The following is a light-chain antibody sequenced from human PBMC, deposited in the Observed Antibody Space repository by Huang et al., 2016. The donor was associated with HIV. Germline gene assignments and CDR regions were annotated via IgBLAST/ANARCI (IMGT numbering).Light chain of an antibody. J-gene: IGKJ2*01. CDR1: QDISRY. Sequence: DIQMTQSPSSLSSSVGEIVTITCRASQDISRYLNWYQQKPGKAPKLLIDAASILQSGVTSLCSGSGSGTDCTLIISSLQPGDFASYYCQQSYSTPYTFGQGTKLEIK. CDR3: QQSYSTPYT. CDR2: AAS. V-gene: IGKV1-39*01.